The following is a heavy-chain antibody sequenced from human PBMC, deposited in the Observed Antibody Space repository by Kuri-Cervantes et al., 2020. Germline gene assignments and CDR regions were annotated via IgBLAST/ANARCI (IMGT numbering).Heavy chain of an antibody. CDR1: GGSFSGYY. CDR2: INHSGST. V-gene: IGHV4-34*01. Sequence: SETLSLTCAVYGGSFSGYYWSWIRQPPGKGLEWIGEINHSGSTNYNPSLKSRVTISVDTSKNQFSLKLSSVTAADTAVYYCARVADYDILTGWHYFDYWGQGTLVTVSS. J-gene: IGHJ4*02. D-gene: IGHD3-9*01. CDR3: ARVADYDILTGWHYFDY.